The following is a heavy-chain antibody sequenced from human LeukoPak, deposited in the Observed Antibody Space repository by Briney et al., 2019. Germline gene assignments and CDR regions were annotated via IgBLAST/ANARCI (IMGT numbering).Heavy chain of an antibody. D-gene: IGHD1-26*01. CDR3: ARAHSGSYLWYFDY. V-gene: IGHV3-30*03. CDR2: ISYDGSNK. Sequence: GGSLRLSCAASGFTFSSYGMHWVRQAPGKGLEWVAVISYDGSNKYYADSVKGRFTISRDNSKNTLYLQMNSLRAEDTAVYYCARAHSGSYLWYFDYWGQGTLVTVSS. CDR1: GFTFSSYG. J-gene: IGHJ4*02.